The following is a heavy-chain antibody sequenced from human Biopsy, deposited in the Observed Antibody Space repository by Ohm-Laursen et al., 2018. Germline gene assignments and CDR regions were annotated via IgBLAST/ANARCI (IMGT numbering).Heavy chain of an antibody. CDR3: ARGSSYGYDFDY. J-gene: IGHJ4*02. CDR2: IYYSGST. D-gene: IGHD5-18*01. V-gene: IGHV4-59*01. Sequence: SETLSLTCTVSDGSINSYYWNWIRQPPGKRLEWTGNIYYSGSTNFNPSLKSQVTTSVDTSKNQFSLKLSSVTAADTAVYFCARGSSYGYDFDYWGQGTLVAVSS. CDR1: DGSINSYY.